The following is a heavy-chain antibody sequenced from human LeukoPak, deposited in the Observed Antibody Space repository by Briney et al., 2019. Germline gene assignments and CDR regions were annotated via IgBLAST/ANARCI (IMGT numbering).Heavy chain of an antibody. D-gene: IGHD4-17*01. V-gene: IGHV4-34*01. J-gene: IGHJ1*01. CDR1: GGSFSGYY. CDR2: INHSGST. Sequence: PSETLSPTCAVYGGSFSGYYWSWIRQPPGKGLEWIGEINHSGSTNYNPSLKSRVTILVDTSKNQFSLKLSSVTAADTAVYYCARGHSPVTTKVSYFQHWGQGTLVTVSS. CDR3: ARGHSPVTTKVSYFQH.